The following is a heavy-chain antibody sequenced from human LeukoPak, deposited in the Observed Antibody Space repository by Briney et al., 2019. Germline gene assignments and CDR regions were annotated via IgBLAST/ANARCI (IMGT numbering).Heavy chain of an antibody. CDR3: ARVNAAIAAAGPFDY. V-gene: IGHV1-69*13. D-gene: IGHD6-13*01. J-gene: IGHJ4*02. CDR1: GGTFSSYA. CDR2: IIPIFGTA. Sequence: EASVKVSCKASGGTFSSYAISWVRQAPGQGLEWMGGIIPIFGTANYAQKFQGRVTITADESTSTAYMELSSLRSEDTAVYYCARVNAAIAAAGPFDYWGQGTLVTVSS.